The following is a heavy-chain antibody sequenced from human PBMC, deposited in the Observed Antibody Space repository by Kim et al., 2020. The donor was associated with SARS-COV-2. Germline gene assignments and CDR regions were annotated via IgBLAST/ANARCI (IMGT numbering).Heavy chain of an antibody. D-gene: IGHD3-10*01. J-gene: IGHJ6*02. CDR3: AADLYYGSGSYGWIYYYYYGMDV. CDR2: IVVGSGNT. CDR1: GFTFTSSA. V-gene: IGHV1-58*02. Sequence: SVKVSCKASGFTFTSSAMQWVRQARGQRLEWIGWIVVGSGNTNYAQKFQERVTITRDMSTSTAYMELSSLRSEDTAVYYCAADLYYGSGSYGWIYYYYYGMDVWGPGTTVTVSS.